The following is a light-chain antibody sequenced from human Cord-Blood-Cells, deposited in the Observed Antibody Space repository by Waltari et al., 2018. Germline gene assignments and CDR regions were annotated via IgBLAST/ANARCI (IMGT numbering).Light chain of an antibody. CDR3: SSYAGSNNWV. V-gene: IGLV2-8*01. J-gene: IGLJ3*02. CDR1: SSDVGGYNY. Sequence: HSVTISCTGTSSDVGGYNYVSWYQQHPGKAPKLMIYEVSKRPSGVPDRFSGSKSGNTASLTVSGLQAEDEADYYCSSYAGSNNWVCGGGTKLTVL. CDR2: EVS.